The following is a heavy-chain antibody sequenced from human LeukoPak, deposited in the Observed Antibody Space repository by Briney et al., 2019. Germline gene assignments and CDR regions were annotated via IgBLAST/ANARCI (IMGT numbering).Heavy chain of an antibody. CDR2: IYTDGST. V-gene: IGHV3-66*02. CDR3: ARGYCSGSTCYPGQY. D-gene: IGHD2-15*01. J-gene: IGHJ4*02. CDR1: GFTDSSNY. Sequence: GGSLRLXCAASGFTDSSNYMNWVRRAPGKGLESVSVIYTDGSTYYADSVKGRSTISRDNSKNTLYLQMNSLRAEDTAVYYCARGYCSGSTCYPGQYWGQGTLVTVSS.